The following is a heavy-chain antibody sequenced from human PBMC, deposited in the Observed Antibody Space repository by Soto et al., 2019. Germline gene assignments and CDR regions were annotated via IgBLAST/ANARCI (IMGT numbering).Heavy chain of an antibody. J-gene: IGHJ4*02. D-gene: IGHD6-13*01. CDR3: ARLALWHSTTWYYFDP. V-gene: IGHV1-3*01. Sequence: QVQLVQSGAEVKKPGASVKVSCKASGYTFTSYAVHWLRQAPGQRLEWVGWINAGSGDTKYSQNFQGRVTITRDTSATTAYMEVSSLRSEDTAVYYCARLALWHSTTWYYFDPWGQGTLVTVSS. CDR1: GYTFTSYA. CDR2: INAGSGDT.